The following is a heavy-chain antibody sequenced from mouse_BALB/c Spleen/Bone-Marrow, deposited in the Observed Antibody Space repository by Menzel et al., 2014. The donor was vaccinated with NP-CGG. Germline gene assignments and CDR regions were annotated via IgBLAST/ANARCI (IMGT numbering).Heavy chain of an antibody. D-gene: IGHD2-2*01. CDR1: GFTFSSYA. CDR3: ARHGGYDAGAWFAD. CDR2: ISSGGNYT. V-gene: IGHV5-9-3*01. Sequence: VQLEESGGGLVKPGGSLKLSCAASGFTFSSYAMSWVRQTPEKRLEWVATISSGGNYTYYPDSVKGRFSISRDNAKNTLYLQMSSLRSEDTAVYYCARHGGYDAGAWFADWGQGTLGTVSA. J-gene: IGHJ3*01.